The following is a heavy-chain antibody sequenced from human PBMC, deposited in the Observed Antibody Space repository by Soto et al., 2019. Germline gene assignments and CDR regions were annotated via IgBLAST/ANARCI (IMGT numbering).Heavy chain of an antibody. V-gene: IGHV3-30*03. CDR2: ISYEGSNN. CDR1: GFTFNSHG. J-gene: IGHJ6*02. Sequence: QVQLVEAGGGVVQPGRSLRLSCGASGFTFNSHGMHWVRQAPGKGLEWVAVISYEGSNNFYAESVKGRFTNSRDNSKNTLYIQKNSLRREDTAVYYCARGAEYQLLSREYLYGMDVWGQGTTVTVAS. CDR3: ARGAEYQLLSREYLYGMDV. D-gene: IGHD2-2*01.